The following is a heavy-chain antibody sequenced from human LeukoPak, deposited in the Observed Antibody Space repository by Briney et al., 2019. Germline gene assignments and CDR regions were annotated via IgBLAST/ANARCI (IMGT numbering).Heavy chain of an antibody. CDR2: IKQDGGEK. CDR3: ARDSMRYSSTWTGLANDY. CDR1: GFTFSSYS. Sequence: QPGGSLRLSCAASGFTFSSYSMNWVRQAPGKGLEWVANIKQDGGEKYYVDSVKGRFTIFRDNTKNSVYLQMNSLRAEDTAVYYCARDSMRYSSTWTGLANDYWGQGTLVTVSS. J-gene: IGHJ4*02. D-gene: IGHD6-13*01. V-gene: IGHV3-7*01.